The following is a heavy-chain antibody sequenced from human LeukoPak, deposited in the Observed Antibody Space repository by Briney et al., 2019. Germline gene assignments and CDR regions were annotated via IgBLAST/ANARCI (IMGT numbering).Heavy chain of an antibody. CDR1: GFTFSSYA. CDR2: ISSNGGST. V-gene: IGHV3-64*01. J-gene: IGHJ6*03. Sequence: GGSLRLSCAASGFTFSSYAMHWVRQAPGKGLEYVSAISSNGGSTYYANSVKGRFTISRDNSKNTLYLQMGSLRAEDMAVYYCARDHPPLLHYYYYYMDVWGKGTTVTVSS. CDR3: ARDHPPLLHYYYYYMDV. D-gene: IGHD3-22*01.